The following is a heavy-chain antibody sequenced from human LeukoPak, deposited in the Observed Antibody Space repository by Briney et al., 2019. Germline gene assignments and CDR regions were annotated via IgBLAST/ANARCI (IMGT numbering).Heavy chain of an antibody. CDR1: GFTVSRYW. V-gene: IGHV3-7*03. J-gene: IGHJ6*02. D-gene: IGHD1-26*01. CDR3: ARDQAWDIDV. CDR2: IKEDGSKI. Sequence: GGSLRLSCVGSGFTVSRYWMNWVRQAPGKGLEWVANIKEDGSKIYLADSVKGRCTISRDNAKNSVFLQMDNLRAEDTATYYCARDQAWDIDVWGQGTTVIVS.